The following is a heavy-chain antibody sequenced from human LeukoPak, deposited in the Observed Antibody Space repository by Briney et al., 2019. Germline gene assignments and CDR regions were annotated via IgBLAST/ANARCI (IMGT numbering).Heavy chain of an antibody. J-gene: IGHJ5*02. Sequence: SVKVSCKTSGGTLNTHIFSWVRQAPGRGLEWMGRITPIIDTTKYAPKFQGRVTITADKFTGTVFMELNSLTSEDTAVYFCARVNLRGGQYNWFDPWGQGSLVTVSS. CDR2: ITPIIDTT. CDR1: GGTLNTHI. CDR3: ARVNLRGGQYNWFDP. V-gene: IGHV1-69*08. D-gene: IGHD3-16*01.